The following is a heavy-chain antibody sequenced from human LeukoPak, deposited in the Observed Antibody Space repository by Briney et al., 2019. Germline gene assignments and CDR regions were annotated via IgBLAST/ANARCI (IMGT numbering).Heavy chain of an antibody. J-gene: IGHJ4*02. CDR1: GFTFSNAW. Sequence: TGGSLRLSCAASGFTFSNAWMSWVRQAPGKGLEWVGRIKSKTDDGTTDYAAPVKGRFTISRDDSKNTLYLQMNSLKTEDTAVYYCTTLYSSSHYWGQGTLVTVSS. CDR2: IKSKTDDGTT. CDR3: TTLYSSSHY. V-gene: IGHV3-15*01. D-gene: IGHD6-13*01.